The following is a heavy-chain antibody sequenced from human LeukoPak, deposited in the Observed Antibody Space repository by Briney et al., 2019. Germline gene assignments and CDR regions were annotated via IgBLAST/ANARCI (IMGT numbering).Heavy chain of an antibody. V-gene: IGHV3-11*01. J-gene: IGHJ6*02. CDR2: ISSSGSTI. CDR1: GFTFSDYY. CDR3: ARVGYDFWSGYYASDPYGMDV. Sequence: PGGSLRLSCAASGFTFSDYYMSWIRQAPGKGLEWASYISSSGSTIYYADSVRGRFTISRDNAKNSLYLQMNSLRAEDTAVYYCARVGYDFWSGYYASDPYGMDVWGQGTTVTVSS. D-gene: IGHD3-3*01.